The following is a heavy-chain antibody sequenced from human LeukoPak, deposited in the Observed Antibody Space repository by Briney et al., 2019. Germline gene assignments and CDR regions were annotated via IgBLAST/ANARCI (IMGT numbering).Heavy chain of an antibody. CDR2: IGPYNGNT. J-gene: IGHJ4*02. V-gene: IGHV1-18*01. CDR1: GYTFTSYG. D-gene: IGHD3-10*01. Sequence: ASAKLSCTASGYTFTSYGISWVRQAPGQGLEWMGWIGPYNGNTNYAQNLQGRVTMTTDTSTSTAYMELGSLGSDDTAVYYCARDQDSLVRGVIGYWGQGTLVTVSS. CDR3: ARDQDSLVRGVIGY.